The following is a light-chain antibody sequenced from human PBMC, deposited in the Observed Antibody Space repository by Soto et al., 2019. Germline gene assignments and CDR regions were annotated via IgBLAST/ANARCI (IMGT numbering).Light chain of an antibody. CDR2: RSS. V-gene: IGKV1-5*03. J-gene: IGKJ1*01. CDR3: QQYSSYWT. CDR1: QDLDNW. Sequence: ILMSQSPSSLSASVGDRVTITCWASQDLDNWLAWYQQKPGKAPQLLIYRSSTLKTGVPSRFSGFGSGTEYTLTINGLQPDDFATYYCQQYSSYWTFCQGTTVEI.